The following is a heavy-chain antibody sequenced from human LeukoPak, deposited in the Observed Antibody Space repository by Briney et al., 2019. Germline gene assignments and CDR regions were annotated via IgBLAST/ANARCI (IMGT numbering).Heavy chain of an antibody. V-gene: IGHV3-30-3*01. CDR2: ISYDGSKR. Sequence: GGSLRLSCAASGFTFSTYAVHWVRQAPGKGLEWVAVISYDGSKRYYADSVKGRFTISRDNSKNAFLQMNSLRAEDTAVYYCARDYDTSDSYFDFFDYWGQGTLVTVSS. CDR3: ARDYDTSDSYFDFFDY. D-gene: IGHD3-22*01. J-gene: IGHJ4*02. CDR1: GFTFSTYA.